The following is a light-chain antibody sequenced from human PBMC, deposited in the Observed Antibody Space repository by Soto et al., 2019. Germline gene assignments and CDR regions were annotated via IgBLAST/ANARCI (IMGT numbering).Light chain of an antibody. CDR3: QQYGSSPRLT. CDR1: QSVSSSY. Sequence: EIVLTQSPGTLSLSPGERAILSCRASQSVSSSYLAWYQQKPGQAPRLLIYGASSRATGIPDRFSGSGSGTDFTLTISRVEPEDVAVYYCQQYGSSPRLTFGGGTKVEIK. V-gene: IGKV3-20*01. J-gene: IGKJ4*01. CDR2: GAS.